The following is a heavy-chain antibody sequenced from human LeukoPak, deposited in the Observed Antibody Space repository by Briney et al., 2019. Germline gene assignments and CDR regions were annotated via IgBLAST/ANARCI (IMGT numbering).Heavy chain of an antibody. V-gene: IGHV5-51*01. CDR2: IYAGNSDA. Sequence: GESLRISCQGFGYPFTTSWIGWVRQLPGKGLEWTAIIYAGNSDAKYSPSFQGQVSISTDRSISTAYLHWRSLEASDTAIYYCARLAVSGTGWFDSWGQGTPVTVSS. CDR3: ARLAVSGTGWFDS. D-gene: IGHD6-19*01. J-gene: IGHJ5*01. CDR1: GYPFTTSW.